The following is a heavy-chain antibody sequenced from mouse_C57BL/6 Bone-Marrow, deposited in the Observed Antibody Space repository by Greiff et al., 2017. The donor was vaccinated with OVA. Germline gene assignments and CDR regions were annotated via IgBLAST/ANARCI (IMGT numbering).Heavy chain of an antibody. J-gene: IGHJ2*01. CDR1: GYTFTDYY. V-gene: IGHV1-26*01. CDR2: INPNNGGT. D-gene: IGHD1-1*01. Sequence: EVQLQQSGPELVKPGASVKISCKASGYTFTDYYMNWVKQSHGKSLEWIGDINPNNGGTSYNQTFKGKATLTVDKSSSTAYMELRSLTSEDSAVYYCARGGVEYYGTDYWGQGTTLTVSS. CDR3: ARGGVEYYGTDY.